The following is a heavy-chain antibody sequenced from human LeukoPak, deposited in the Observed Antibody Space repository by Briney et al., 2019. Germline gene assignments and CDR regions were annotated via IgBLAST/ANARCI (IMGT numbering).Heavy chain of an antibody. CDR3: ARDCDILTGYYLHFDY. CDR1: GYTFTSYY. D-gene: IGHD3-9*01. Sequence: GASVKVSCKASGYTFTSYYMHWVRQAPGQGLEWMGIINPSAGSTSYAQKFQGKVTMTRDTSTSTVYMELSSLRSEDTAVYYCARDCDILTGYYLHFDYWGQGTLVTVSS. J-gene: IGHJ4*02. V-gene: IGHV1-46*01. CDR2: INPSAGST.